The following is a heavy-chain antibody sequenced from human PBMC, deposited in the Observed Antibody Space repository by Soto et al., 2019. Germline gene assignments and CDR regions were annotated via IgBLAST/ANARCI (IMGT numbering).Heavy chain of an antibody. D-gene: IGHD2-15*01. V-gene: IGHV3-53*01. J-gene: IGHJ4*02. CDR3: ARVAGGGGY. CDR2: IYSGGYT. Sequence: EVQLVESGGGLIQPGGSLRLSCAVSGFTVSNNYMSWVRQAPGKGLEGVSVIYSGGYTAYGDSVKGRFTISRDNSNNSLFFQMNTLRAAAVAVFFCARVAGGGGYWGQGTLVTVSS. CDR1: GFTVSNNY.